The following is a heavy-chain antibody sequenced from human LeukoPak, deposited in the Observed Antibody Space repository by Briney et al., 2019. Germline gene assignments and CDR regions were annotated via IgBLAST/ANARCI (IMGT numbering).Heavy chain of an antibody. CDR2: IYHGGST. J-gene: IGHJ3*02. CDR1: GGSISSSNYY. CDR3: ARGDFWSGPI. Sequence: SETLSLTCTVSGGSISSSNYYWGWIRQPPGKGLEWIGSIYHGGSTYYNSSLKSRVTISVDTSKNQFSLRLSSVTAADTAVYYCARGDFWSGPIWGQGTMVTVSS. D-gene: IGHD3-3*01. V-gene: IGHV4-39*07.